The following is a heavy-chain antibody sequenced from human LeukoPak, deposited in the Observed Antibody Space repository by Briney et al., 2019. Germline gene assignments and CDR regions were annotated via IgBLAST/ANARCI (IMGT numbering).Heavy chain of an antibody. CDR3: ARRELKEEYYYGSGSYFVDYFDY. Sequence: GGSLRLSCAASGFTFSDYYVSWIRQAPGKGLEWVSYISSSGRTIYYADSVKGRFTISRDNAKNSLYLQMNSLRAEDTAVYYCARRELKEEYYYGSGSYFVDYFDYWGQGTLVTVSS. D-gene: IGHD3-10*01. V-gene: IGHV3-11*01. J-gene: IGHJ4*02. CDR1: GFTFSDYY. CDR2: ISSSGRTI.